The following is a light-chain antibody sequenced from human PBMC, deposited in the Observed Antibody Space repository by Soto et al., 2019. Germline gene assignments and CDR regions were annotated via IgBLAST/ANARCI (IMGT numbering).Light chain of an antibody. CDR1: QSVSSN. Sequence: EIVMTQSPATLSVSPGERATLSCGASQSVSSNLAWYQQEPDQPPRLLIYDASTRATGIPARFSGSGSETEFTLTISSLQSEDFAIYYCQQYNNWWTFGQGTKVEIK. V-gene: IGKV3-15*01. CDR3: QQYNNWWT. J-gene: IGKJ1*01. CDR2: DAS.